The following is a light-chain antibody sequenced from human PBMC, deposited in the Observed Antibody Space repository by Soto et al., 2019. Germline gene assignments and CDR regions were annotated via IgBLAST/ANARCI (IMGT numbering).Light chain of an antibody. J-gene: IGLJ3*02. Sequence: QSALTQPASVSGSPGQSITISCTGTSSDVGGYNYVSWYQQHPGKVPKLMIYEVSKRPSGVSNRFSGSKSGNTASLTISGLQAEDEADYYCNSYTSSSTRVFSGGTKLTVL. V-gene: IGLV2-14*01. CDR2: EVS. CDR1: SSDVGGYNY. CDR3: NSYTSSSTRV.